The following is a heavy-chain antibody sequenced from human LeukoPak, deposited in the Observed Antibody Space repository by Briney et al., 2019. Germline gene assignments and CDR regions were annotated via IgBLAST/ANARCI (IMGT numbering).Heavy chain of an antibody. V-gene: IGHV1-46*01. J-gene: IGHJ3*02. Sequence: ASVKVSCKASRYTFTSYYMHWVRQAPGQGLEWMGIINPSGGSTSYAQKFQGRVTMTRDTSTSTVYMELSSLRSEDTAVYYCARIVGATEHAFDIWGQGTMVTVSS. CDR3: ARIVGATEHAFDI. CDR2: INPSGGST. D-gene: IGHD1-26*01. CDR1: RYTFTSYY.